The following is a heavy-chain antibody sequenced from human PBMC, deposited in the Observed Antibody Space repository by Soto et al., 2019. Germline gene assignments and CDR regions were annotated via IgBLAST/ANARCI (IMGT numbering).Heavy chain of an antibody. D-gene: IGHD3-16*01. CDR2: ISATGGGT. CDR1: GFKFSNYA. J-gene: IGHJ4*02. Sequence: LRLSCAASGFKFSNYAMSWVRQAPGKGLEWVSLISATGGGTYYADSVKGRFTISRDNSHNTLYLQVHSLTAEDTAVYYCAKDRRAGGNSAFYFDFWGQGAQVTVSS. V-gene: IGHV3-23*01. CDR3: AKDRRAGGNSAFYFDF.